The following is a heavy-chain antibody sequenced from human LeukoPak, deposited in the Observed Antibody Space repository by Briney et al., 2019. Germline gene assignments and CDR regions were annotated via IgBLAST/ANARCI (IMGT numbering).Heavy chain of an antibody. J-gene: IGHJ1*01. CDR1: GGSFSGYY. V-gene: IGHV4-34*01. CDR3: ARGRDPY. CDR2: INHSGST. Sequence: PSETLSLTCAVYGGSFSGYYWTWIRQPPGRGLEWIGEINHSGSTNYNPSLKSRVTISVDTSKSQFSLKLNSVTAADTAMYYCARGRDPYGGQGTLVTV. D-gene: IGHD2-8*01.